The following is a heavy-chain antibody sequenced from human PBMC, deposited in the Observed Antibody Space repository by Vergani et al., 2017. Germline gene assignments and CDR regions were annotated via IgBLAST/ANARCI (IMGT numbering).Heavy chain of an antibody. D-gene: IGHD2-2*01. V-gene: IGHV1-69*04. CDR3: ARDIVVVPAAMSNWFDP. CDR1: GGTFSSYA. Sequence: QVQLVQSGAEVKKPGSSVKVSCKASGGTFSSYAISWVRQAPGQGLEWMGRIIPILGIANYAQTFQGRVTMTTDTSTSTAYMGLRSLRSDDTAVYYCARDIVVVPAAMSNWFDPWGQGTLVTVSS. CDR2: IIPILGIA. J-gene: IGHJ5*02.